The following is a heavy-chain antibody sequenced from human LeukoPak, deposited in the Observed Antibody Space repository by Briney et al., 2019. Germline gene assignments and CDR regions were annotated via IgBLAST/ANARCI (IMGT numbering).Heavy chain of an antibody. V-gene: IGHV3-7*01. D-gene: IGHD3-3*01. CDR1: GFTFSNSW. CDR2: IKEDGSDK. Sequence: GGSLRLSCLASGFTFSNSWMTWVRQAPGRGLEWVANIKEDGSDKQYVDSVRGRFTISRDNAKNSGSLQMDGLRAEDTAVYHCVRESDVWSGPGIGRPLDVWGKGTTVTVSS. CDR3: VRESDVWSGPGIGRPLDV. J-gene: IGHJ6*04.